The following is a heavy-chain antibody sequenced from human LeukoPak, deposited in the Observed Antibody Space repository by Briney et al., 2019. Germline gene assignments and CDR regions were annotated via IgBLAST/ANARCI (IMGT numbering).Heavy chain of an antibody. J-gene: IGHJ5*02. CDR2: IKQDGSEK. CDR3: ARDHGDFDWLLQIPLSFDP. D-gene: IGHD3-9*01. CDR1: GFTFSSYW. Sequence: GGSLRLSCAASGFTFSSYWMSWVRQAPGKGLEWVANIKQDGSEKYYVDSVKGRFTISRDNAKNSLYLQMNSLRAEDTAVYYCARDHGDFDWLLQIPLSFDPWGQGTLVTVSS. V-gene: IGHV3-7*01.